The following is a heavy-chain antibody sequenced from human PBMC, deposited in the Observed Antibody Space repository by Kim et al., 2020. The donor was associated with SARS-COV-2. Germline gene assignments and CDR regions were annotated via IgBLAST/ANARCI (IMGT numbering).Heavy chain of an antibody. Sequence: GGSLRLSCAASGFTFSSYAMSWVRQAPGKGLEWVSAISGSGGSTYYADSVKGRFTISRDNSKNTLYLQMNSLRAEDTAVYYCATYSSSWFRYTGYYWGQGTLVTVSS. CDR1: GFTFSSYA. CDR3: ATYSSSWFRYTGYY. J-gene: IGHJ4*02. V-gene: IGHV3-23*01. D-gene: IGHD6-13*01. CDR2: ISGSGGST.